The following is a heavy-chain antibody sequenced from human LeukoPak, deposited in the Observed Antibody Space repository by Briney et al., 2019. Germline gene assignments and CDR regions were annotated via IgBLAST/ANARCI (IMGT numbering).Heavy chain of an antibody. D-gene: IGHD3-10*01. V-gene: IGHV3-9*02. CDR3: VKDMNPGGADV. CDR1: GFNSEDHA. CDR2: IYWSSSGT. Sequence: GGSLRLSRVVSGFNSEDHAMHWVRQAPGKGLEWVSGIYWSSSGTGYADSVKGRFTVSRDSAKNSLYLQMNSLRPEDTALYYCVKDMNPGGADVWGQGTTVTVSS. J-gene: IGHJ6*02.